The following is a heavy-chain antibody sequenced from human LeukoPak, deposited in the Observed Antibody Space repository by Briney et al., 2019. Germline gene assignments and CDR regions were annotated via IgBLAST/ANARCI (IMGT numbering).Heavy chain of an antibody. J-gene: IGHJ5*02. CDR3: AKGGFFNWFDP. CDR1: GFTFSSYA. D-gene: IGHD3-16*01. CDR2: ISGSGGST. V-gene: IGHV3-23*01. Sequence: GGSLRLTCAASGFTFSSYAMSWVRQAPGRGLEWVSAISGSGGSTYYADSVKGRFTISRDNSKNTLYLQMNSLRAEDTAVYYCAKGGFFNWFDPWGQGTLVTVSS.